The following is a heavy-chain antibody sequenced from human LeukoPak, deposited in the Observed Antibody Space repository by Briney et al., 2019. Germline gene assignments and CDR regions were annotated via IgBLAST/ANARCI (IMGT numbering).Heavy chain of an antibody. V-gene: IGHV3-48*04. Sequence: GGSLRLSGAASGFTFSSYSLNWVREAPGKGLEWVSYISSSSSTIYYTDSVKGRFTISRDNAKNSLYLQMNSLRAEDTAVYYCARGGGYSYAIGPNYFQHWGQGTRVTVSS. J-gene: IGHJ1*01. CDR3: ARGGGYSYAIGPNYFQH. CDR1: GFTFSSYS. D-gene: IGHD5-18*01. CDR2: ISSSSSTI.